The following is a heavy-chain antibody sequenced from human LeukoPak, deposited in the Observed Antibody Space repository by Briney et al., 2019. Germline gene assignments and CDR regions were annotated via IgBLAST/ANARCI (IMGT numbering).Heavy chain of an antibody. CDR2: ISFDGTIT. Sequence: GRSLRLSCAASGFPFSNHAMHWVRQAPGKGPEWVTIISFDGTITYYTDSVKGRFTITRDNSRNTLYLQMNSLRVEDTAVYYCAKDKEDAFDIWGQGTMVIVSS. J-gene: IGHJ3*02. CDR1: GFPFSNHA. V-gene: IGHV3-30*14. CDR3: AKDKEDAFDI.